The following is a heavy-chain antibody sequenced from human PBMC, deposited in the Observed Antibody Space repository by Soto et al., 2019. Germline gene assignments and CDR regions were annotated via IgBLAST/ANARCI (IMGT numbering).Heavy chain of an antibody. J-gene: IGHJ4*02. V-gene: IGHV3-30*18. D-gene: IGHD1-1*01. CDR3: AKDPKAGKTGTTYYFDY. CDR1: GFTFSSYG. CDR2: ISYDGSNK. Sequence: QVQLVESGGGVVQPGRSLRLSCAASGFTFSSYGMHWVRQAPGKGLEWVAVISYDGSNKYYADSVKGRFTISRDNSKNTLYLQMNSLRAEDTAGYYCAKDPKAGKTGTTYYFDYWGQGTLVTVSS.